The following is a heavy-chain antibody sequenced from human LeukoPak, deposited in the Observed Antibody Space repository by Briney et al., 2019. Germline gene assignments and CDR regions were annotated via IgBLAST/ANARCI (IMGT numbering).Heavy chain of an antibody. D-gene: IGHD3-9*01. Sequence: GGSLRLSCAVSGFTLSSYSMKWVRQAPGKGLEWVSSISSSSLYIYYGDSVKGRFTISRDNAKHSVYLQMNSLRAEDTAVYYCARDGVLRTFDWLYYFDYWGQGTLVTVSS. CDR3: ARDGVLRTFDWLYYFDY. CDR1: GFTLSSYS. CDR2: ISSSSLYI. V-gene: IGHV3-21*04. J-gene: IGHJ4*02.